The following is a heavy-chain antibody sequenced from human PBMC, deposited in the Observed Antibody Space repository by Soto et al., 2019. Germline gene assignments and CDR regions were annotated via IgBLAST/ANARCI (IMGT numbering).Heavy chain of an antibody. CDR2: ISYDGSNK. CDR1: GFTFSSYG. CDR3: AKDRRKVVVAAPFDY. Sequence: QVQLVESGGGVVQPGRSLRLSCAASGFTFSSYGMHWVRQAPGKGLVWVAVISYDGSNKYYADSVKGRFTISRDNSKNTLYLQMNSLRAEDTAVYNCAKDRRKVVVAAPFDYWGQGTLVTVSS. V-gene: IGHV3-30*18. D-gene: IGHD2-15*01. J-gene: IGHJ4*02.